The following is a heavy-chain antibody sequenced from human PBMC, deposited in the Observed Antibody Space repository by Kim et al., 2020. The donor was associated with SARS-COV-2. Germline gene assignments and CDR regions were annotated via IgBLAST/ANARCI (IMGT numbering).Heavy chain of an antibody. Sequence: DSVKGRFAIARDNSKNTLYLQMNSQRAAGTAGYYCARTAYGSSWAFDYWGQGTLVTVSS. J-gene: IGHJ4*02. D-gene: IGHD6-13*01. V-gene: IGHV3-66*01. CDR3: ARTAYGSSWAFDY.